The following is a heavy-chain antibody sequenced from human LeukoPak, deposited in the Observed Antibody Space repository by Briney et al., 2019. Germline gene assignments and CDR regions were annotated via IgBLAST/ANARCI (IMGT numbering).Heavy chain of an antibody. CDR3: ARQGSSTTSWQTIDY. D-gene: IGHD2-2*01. J-gene: IGHJ4*02. CDR2: INPVDSET. Sequence: PGESLKISCKGSGYSFTSYWIGWVRQMPGKGLECMGIINPVDSETRYSPSFQGQVTISVDKSITTASLQWSSLRASDTAMYYCARQGSSTTSWQTIDYWGQGTLVSVSS. CDR1: GYSFTSYW. V-gene: IGHV5-51*01.